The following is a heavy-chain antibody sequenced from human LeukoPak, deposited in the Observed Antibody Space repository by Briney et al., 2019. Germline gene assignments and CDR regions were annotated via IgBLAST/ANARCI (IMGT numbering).Heavy chain of an antibody. D-gene: IGHD3-10*01. J-gene: IGHJ4*02. V-gene: IGHV1-46*01. CDR3: ARDASAYGSGEFFDY. Sequence: ASVKVSCKASGYTFTSYYMHWVRQPPGQGLEWMGIINTSGGSTSYAQKFQSRDTMTRDTSTSTVYMELSSLRSEDTAVYYCARDASAYGSGEFFDYWGQGTLVTVSS. CDR2: INTSGGST. CDR1: GYTFTSYY.